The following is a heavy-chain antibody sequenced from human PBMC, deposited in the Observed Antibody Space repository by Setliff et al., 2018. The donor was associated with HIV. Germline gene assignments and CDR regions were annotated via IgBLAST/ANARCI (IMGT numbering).Heavy chain of an antibody. CDR2: IVPLFGTT. V-gene: IGHV1-69*05. J-gene: IGHJ4*02. Sequence: SVKVSCKASGDSLSNYVITWVRRAPGQGLEWMGGIVPLFGTTNYAQNFQGRLTITTDQIMTTAYMELTSLRSEDTAVYYCASGSGYCRNGVCYIGVHKNPDKYYSDYWGQGTLVTVSS. D-gene: IGHD2-8*01. CDR3: ASGSGYCRNGVCYIGVHKNPDKYYSDY. CDR1: GDSLSNYV.